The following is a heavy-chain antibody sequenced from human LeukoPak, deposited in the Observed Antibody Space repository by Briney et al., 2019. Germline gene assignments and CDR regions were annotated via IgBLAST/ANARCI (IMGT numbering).Heavy chain of an antibody. CDR2: IYYSGST. D-gene: IGHD4-17*01. CDR3: ARHYYGDSSEFYFDY. Sequence: SETLSLTCTLSGGSISSSSYYCGWIRQPPGKGLEWIGSIYYSGSTYYNPSLKSRVTISVDTSKNQFSLKLSSVTAADTAVYYCARHYYGDSSEFYFDYWGQGTLVTVSS. V-gene: IGHV4-39*01. J-gene: IGHJ4*02. CDR1: GGSISSSSYY.